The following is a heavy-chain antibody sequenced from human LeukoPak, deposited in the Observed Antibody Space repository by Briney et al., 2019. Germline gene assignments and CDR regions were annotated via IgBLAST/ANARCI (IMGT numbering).Heavy chain of an antibody. CDR3: ARCSRRYYYDSSGYLDY. J-gene: IGHJ4*02. Sequence: PSETLSLTCAVYGGSFSGYYWSWIRQPPGKGLEWIGEINHSGSTNYNPSLKSRVTISVDTSKNQFSLKLSSVTAADTAVYYCARCSRRYYYDSSGYLDYWGQGTLVTVSS. D-gene: IGHD3-22*01. CDR1: GGSFSGYY. CDR2: INHSGST. V-gene: IGHV4-34*01.